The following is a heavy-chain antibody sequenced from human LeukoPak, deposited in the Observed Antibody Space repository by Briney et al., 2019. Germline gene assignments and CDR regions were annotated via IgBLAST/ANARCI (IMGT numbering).Heavy chain of an antibody. D-gene: IGHD3-16*01. CDR2: ISYDGSNK. V-gene: IGHV3-30-3*01. Sequence: GGSLRLSCAASGFTLSRYAINWVRQAPGKGLVWVAVISYDGSNKYYADSVRGRFTISRDNSKNTLWLQMNSLRSEDTAVYYCARDMAPGGGPGDYYGMDVWGQGTTVTVSS. J-gene: IGHJ6*02. CDR1: GFTLSRYA. CDR3: ARDMAPGGGPGDYYGMDV.